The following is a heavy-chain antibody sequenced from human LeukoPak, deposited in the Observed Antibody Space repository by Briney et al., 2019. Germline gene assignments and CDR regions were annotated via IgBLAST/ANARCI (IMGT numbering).Heavy chain of an antibody. J-gene: IGHJ2*01. D-gene: IGHD1-26*01. CDR1: GGSFSGYY. CDR2: INHSAST. Sequence: SETVSLTCAIYGGSFSGYYWSWIRQPPGKGLEWIGEINHSASTNYNPSLKSRVTISVDTSKNQFSLKLSSVTAADTAVYYCARGGVGATTMPDWYFDVWRRGTLIIVSS. V-gene: IGHV4-34*01. CDR3: ARGGVGATTMPDWYFDV.